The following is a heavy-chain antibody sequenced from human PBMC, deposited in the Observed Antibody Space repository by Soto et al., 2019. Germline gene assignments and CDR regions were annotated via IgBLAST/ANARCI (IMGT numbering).Heavy chain of an antibody. CDR2: INPSGGST. CDR1: GYTFTSYY. D-gene: IGHD1-7*01. Sequence: AASVNVSCKASGYTFTSYYIHWGRQAPGQGLEWMGIINPSGGSTSYAQKFQGRVTMTRDTSTSTVYMELSSLRSEDTAVYYCARGLELPYDYWGQGTLVTVSS. J-gene: IGHJ4*02. CDR3: ARGLELPYDY. V-gene: IGHV1-46*01.